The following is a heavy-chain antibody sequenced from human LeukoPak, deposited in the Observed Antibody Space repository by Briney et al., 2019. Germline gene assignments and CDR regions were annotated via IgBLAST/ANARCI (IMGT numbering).Heavy chain of an antibody. CDR2: ISHISTYI. D-gene: IGHD2-21*02. Sequence: GGSLRLSCAASGFTFDDYGMNWVRQAPGKGLEWVSSISHISTYIYYADSVKGRFTISRDNAKNTLYLQMSSLRADDTAVYYCARGLSESGPYYMDVWGKGTTVTISS. V-gene: IGHV3-21*06. J-gene: IGHJ6*03. CDR1: GFTFDDYG. CDR3: ARGLSESGPYYMDV.